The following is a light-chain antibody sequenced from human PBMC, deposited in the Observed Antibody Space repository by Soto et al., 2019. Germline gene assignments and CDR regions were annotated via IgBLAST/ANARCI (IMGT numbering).Light chain of an antibody. J-gene: IGKJ1*01. V-gene: IGKV1-6*02. Sequence: IQMTQSPSSLSAYVGDRVTITCRASQGIRDDLGWYQQKPGRAPRLLIYGASSLQSGVPSRFSGSGSGTEFTLTITSLQPEDFATYYCQQSGDTPPWTFGQGTKVDIK. CDR3: QQSGDTPPWT. CDR2: GAS. CDR1: QGIRDD.